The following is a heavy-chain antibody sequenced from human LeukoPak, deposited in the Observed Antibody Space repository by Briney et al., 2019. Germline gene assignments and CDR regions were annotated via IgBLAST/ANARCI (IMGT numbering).Heavy chain of an antibody. J-gene: IGHJ6*02. CDR1: GFTFSSYS. V-gene: IGHV3-48*04. CDR3: ARDRHQLKGWSIYYYYGMDV. D-gene: IGHD2-2*01. CDR2: ISSSGSTI. Sequence: PGGSLRLSCAASGFTFSSYSMNWVRQAPGKGLEWVSYISSSGSTIYYADSVKGRFTISRDNAKNSLYLQMNSLRAEDTAVYYCARDRHQLKGWSIYYYYGMDVWGQGTTVTVSS.